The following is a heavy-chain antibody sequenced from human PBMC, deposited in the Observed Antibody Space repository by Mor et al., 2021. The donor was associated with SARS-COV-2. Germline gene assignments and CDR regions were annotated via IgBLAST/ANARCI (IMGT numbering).Heavy chain of an antibody. V-gene: IGHV3-23*01. CDR2: ISASGDST. J-gene: IGHJ4*02. D-gene: IGHD2-2*02. CDR3: AKDIYTVVGAFDS. Sequence: VSGISASGDSTYYADSVKGRFTISRDKSKNTVDLQMNRLRGEDTALYYCAKDIYTVVGAFDSWGQGTLVTVSS.